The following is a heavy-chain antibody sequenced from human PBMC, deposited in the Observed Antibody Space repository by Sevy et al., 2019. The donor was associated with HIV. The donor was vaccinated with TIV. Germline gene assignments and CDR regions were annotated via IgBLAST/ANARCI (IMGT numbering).Heavy chain of an antibody. Sequence: ASVKVSCKASGYIFRKYYIHWVRQAPGQGLEWMGIINPGEGTTIYAGKFQDRVTLTRDMSTSSVYMETSSLRSEDTAFYYCVRFGGGYPVWPVDYRGPGTLVTVSS. J-gene: IGHJ4*02. CDR2: INPGEGTT. CDR1: GYIFRKYY. V-gene: IGHV1-46*01. D-gene: IGHD3-16*01. CDR3: VRFGGGYPVWPVDY.